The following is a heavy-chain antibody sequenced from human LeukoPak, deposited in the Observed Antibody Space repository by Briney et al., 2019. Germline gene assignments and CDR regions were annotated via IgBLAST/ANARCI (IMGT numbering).Heavy chain of an antibody. CDR3: ARGRSPVTTRYFDY. D-gene: IGHD4-17*01. Sequence: GGSLRLSCAASGFTFSSYAMSWVRQAPGKGLEWVSSISSSSYIYYADSVKGRFTISRDNAKNSLYLQMNSLRAEDTAVYYCARGRSPVTTRYFDYWGQGTLVTVSS. V-gene: IGHV3-21*01. CDR1: GFTFSSYA. J-gene: IGHJ4*02. CDR2: ISSSSYI.